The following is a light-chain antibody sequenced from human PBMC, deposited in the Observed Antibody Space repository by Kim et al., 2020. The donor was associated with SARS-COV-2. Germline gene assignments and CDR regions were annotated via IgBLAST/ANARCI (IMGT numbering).Light chain of an antibody. V-gene: IGLV2-11*03. J-gene: IGLJ3*02. CDR1: RSDVVNYNY. CDR2: DGK. CDR3: CSYAGSYTMM. Sequence: GQSTTTTSTGTRSDVVNYNYVSWYQQHPGKVPKLMIYDGKKRPSGVPDRFSGSKSGNTASLTISGLQAEDEADYYCCSYAGSYTMMFGGGTQLTVL.